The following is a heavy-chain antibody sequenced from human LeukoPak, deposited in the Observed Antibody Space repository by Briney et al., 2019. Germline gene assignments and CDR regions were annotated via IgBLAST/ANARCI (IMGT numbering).Heavy chain of an antibody. CDR2: ISSTGNNI. V-gene: IGHV3-48*04. CDR3: ARERRGDTTSWYNAFDI. J-gene: IGHJ3*02. CDR1: GFTFSSYG. Sequence: PGGSLRLPCAASGFTFSSYGMSWVRQAPGKGLEWVSYISSTGNNIYYADSVKGRFTISRDNARNSLYLQMNSLRAEDTAVYYCARERRGDTTSWYNAFDIWGQGTMVTVSS. D-gene: IGHD6-13*01.